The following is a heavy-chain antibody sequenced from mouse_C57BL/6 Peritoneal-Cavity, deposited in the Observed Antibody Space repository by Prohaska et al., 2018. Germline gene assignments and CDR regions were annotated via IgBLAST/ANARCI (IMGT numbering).Heavy chain of an antibody. D-gene: IGHD2-2*01. V-gene: IGHV5-17*01. CDR3: ARVHGSAWFAY. Sequence: EVQLVESGGGLVKPGGSLNLSCAASGFTFSDYGMHWVRQAPEKGLELVAYISSGSSTIYYADTVKGRFTISRDNAKNTLFLQMTSLRSEDTAMYYCARVHGSAWFAYWGQGTLVTVSA. J-gene: IGHJ3*01. CDR1: GFTFSDYG. CDR2: ISSGSSTI.